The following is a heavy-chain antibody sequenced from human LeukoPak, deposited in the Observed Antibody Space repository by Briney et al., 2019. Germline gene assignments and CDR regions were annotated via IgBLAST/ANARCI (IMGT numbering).Heavy chain of an antibody. J-gene: IGHJ4*02. Sequence: PGGSLRLSCVASGFTFSSYWMHWVRQAPGKGLVRVSRINDDGRITSYADSVEGRFTISRDNAKNSLYLQMNSLRAEDTAVYYCARDSSPDYWGQGTLVTVSS. CDR2: INDDGRIT. CDR3: ARDSSPDY. D-gene: IGHD6-13*01. CDR1: GFTFSSYW. V-gene: IGHV3-74*01.